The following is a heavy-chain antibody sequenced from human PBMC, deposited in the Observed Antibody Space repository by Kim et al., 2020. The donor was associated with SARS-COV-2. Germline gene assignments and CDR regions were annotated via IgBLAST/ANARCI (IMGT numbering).Heavy chain of an antibody. J-gene: IGHJ4*02. CDR1: GFTFSRFW. Sequence: GGSLRLSCAASGFTFSRFWVHWVRQAPGKGLVCVSRINTDVSSTNYADSVRGRFTLSRDNAKNTLFLQMNSLRAEDTAVYYCARGRNGDFDFWGQGTLV. D-gene: IGHD4-17*01. CDR2: INTDVSST. CDR3: ARGRNGDFDF. V-gene: IGHV3-74*01.